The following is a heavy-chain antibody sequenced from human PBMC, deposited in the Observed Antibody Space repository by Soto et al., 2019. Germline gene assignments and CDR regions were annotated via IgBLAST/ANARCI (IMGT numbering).Heavy chain of an antibody. CDR1: GYIFTSYY. D-gene: IGHD3-3*01. Sequence: ASVKVSCKASGYIFTSYYMHWVRQAPGQGLEWMGIINPSGGGTSYAQKFQGRVTMTRDTSTSTVYMELSSLRSEDTAVYYCARGSIKEEWLYYYYGMDVWGQGTTVTVSS. J-gene: IGHJ6*02. CDR3: ARGSIKEEWLYYYYGMDV. V-gene: IGHV1-46*01. CDR2: INPSGGGT.